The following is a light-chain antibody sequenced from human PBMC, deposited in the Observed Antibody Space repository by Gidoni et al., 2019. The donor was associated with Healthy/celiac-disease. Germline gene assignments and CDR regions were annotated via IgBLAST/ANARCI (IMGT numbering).Light chain of an antibody. J-gene: IGLJ2*01. V-gene: IGLV2-14*03. CDR3: SSYTSSSTLEV. CDR1: SSDVGGYNY. Sequence: PATVSGSPGQSITIPCTGTSSDVGGYNYVAWYQQHPGKAPKLMIYDVSNRPSGVPTRFSGSKSGNTAPLTISGLQAEDEADYYCSSYTSSSTLEVFGGGTKLTVL. CDR2: DVS.